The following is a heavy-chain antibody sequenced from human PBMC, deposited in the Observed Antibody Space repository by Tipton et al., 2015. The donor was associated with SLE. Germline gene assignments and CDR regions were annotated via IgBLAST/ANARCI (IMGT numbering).Heavy chain of an antibody. CDR2: IHYRGAL. CDR1: GGSLSSYF. D-gene: IGHD6-19*01. J-gene: IGHJ6*02. Sequence: LRLSCTVSGGSLSSYFWSWVRQAPGKGLEWIASIHYRGALYYDPSLESRVTISVDLSNNQFSLRVTSVTAADMAKYYCARHADIAVMRYGMDVWGQGTTAIVSS. V-gene: IGHV4-59*08. CDR3: ARHADIAVMRYGMDV.